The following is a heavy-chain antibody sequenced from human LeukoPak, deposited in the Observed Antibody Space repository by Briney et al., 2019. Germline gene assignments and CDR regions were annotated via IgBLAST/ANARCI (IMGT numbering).Heavy chain of an antibody. CDR2: ISSSDTYT. D-gene: IGHD6-19*01. Sequence: RPSETLSLTCTVSGGSIGSGGYYWSWIRQAPGKGLEWVPYISSSDTYTNYADSVKGRFTISRDNAKNSLYLQMNSLRAEDTAVYYCARGPYSSGSSADYWGQGTLVTVSS. CDR1: GGSIGSGGYY. V-gene: IGHV3-11*06. J-gene: IGHJ4*02. CDR3: ARGPYSSGSSADY.